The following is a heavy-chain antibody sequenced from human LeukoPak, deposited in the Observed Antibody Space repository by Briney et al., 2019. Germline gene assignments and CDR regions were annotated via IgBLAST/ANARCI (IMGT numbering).Heavy chain of an antibody. CDR2: INPSGGST. CDR1: GYTFTSYY. V-gene: IGHV1-46*01. CDR3: ARDPSYDSSGYYLFDY. D-gene: IGHD3-22*01. Sequence: ASVKVSCKASGYTFTSYYMHWVRQAPGQGLEWMGIINPSGGSTSCAQKFQGRVTMTRDTSTSTVYMELSSLRSEDTAVYYCARDPSYDSSGYYLFDYWGQGTLVTVSS. J-gene: IGHJ4*02.